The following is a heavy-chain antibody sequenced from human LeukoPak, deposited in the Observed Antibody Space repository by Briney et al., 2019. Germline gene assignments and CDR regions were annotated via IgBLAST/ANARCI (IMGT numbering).Heavy chain of an antibody. CDR1: GGSISSYY. CDR3: VRGRYSSGWFKDKNWFDP. CDR2: IYYDGST. D-gene: IGHD6-19*01. J-gene: IGHJ5*02. V-gene: IGHV4-59*12. Sequence: SETLSLTCTVSGGSISSYYWSWIRQSPGKGLEWIGYIYYDGSTNYNPSLRGRVTISVDTPKNQFSLKLSSVTAADTAVYYCVRGRYSSGWFKDKNWFDPWGQGIPVTVSS.